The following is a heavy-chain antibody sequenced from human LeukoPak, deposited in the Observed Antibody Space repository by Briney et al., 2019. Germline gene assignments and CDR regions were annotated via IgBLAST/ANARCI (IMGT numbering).Heavy chain of an antibody. D-gene: IGHD6-19*01. CDR1: GFTFSSYW. CDR3: ARDLFMGIAVAGTPS. V-gene: IGHV3-7*01. CDR2: IKQDGSEK. J-gene: IGHJ5*02. Sequence: GGSLRLSCAASGFTFSSYWMSWVRQAPGKGLEWVANIKQDGSEKYYVDSVKGRFTISRDNAKNSLYLQMNSLRAEDTAVYYCARDLFMGIAVAGTPSWGQGTLVPVSS.